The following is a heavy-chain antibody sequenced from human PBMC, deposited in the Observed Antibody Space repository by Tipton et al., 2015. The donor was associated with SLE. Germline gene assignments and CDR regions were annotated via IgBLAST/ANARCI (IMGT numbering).Heavy chain of an antibody. V-gene: IGHV4-59*02. D-gene: IGHD2-8*01. J-gene: IGHJ6*03. Sequence: LRLSCTVSGVSVTNYYWSWIRQPPGKRLEWIGFIQGRENTNYNPSLESRVTISVDTSKNQFSLQLTSVTAADTAIYYCARESFTNDFYYYMDVWGKGTTVTASS. CDR3: ARESFTNDFYYYMDV. CDR2: IQGRENT. CDR1: GVSVTNYY.